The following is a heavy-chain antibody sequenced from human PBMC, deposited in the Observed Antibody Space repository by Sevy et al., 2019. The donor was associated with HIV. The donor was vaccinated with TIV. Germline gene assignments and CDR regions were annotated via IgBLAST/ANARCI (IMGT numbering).Heavy chain of an antibody. CDR1: GFTFSSYD. J-gene: IGHJ4*02. CDR2: IGTAGDT. Sequence: GGSLRLSCAASGFTFSSYDMHWVRQATGKGLEWVSAIGTAGDTYYPGSVKGRFTISRENAKNSLYLQMNSLGAGDTAVYYCARAFRHDYYDSSGYDYWGQGTLVTVSS. CDR3: ARAFRHDYYDSSGYDY. D-gene: IGHD3-22*01. V-gene: IGHV3-13*01.